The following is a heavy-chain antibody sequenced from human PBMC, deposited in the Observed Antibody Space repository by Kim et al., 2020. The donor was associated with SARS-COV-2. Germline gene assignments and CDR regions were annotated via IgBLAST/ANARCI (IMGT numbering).Heavy chain of an antibody. V-gene: IGHV1-18*01. D-gene: IGHD3-22*01. CDR1: GYTFTSYG. CDR3: ARLAGERITMIVVALFDY. CDR2: ISAYNGNT. J-gene: IGHJ4*02. Sequence: ASVKVSCKASGYTFTSYGISWVRQAPGQGLEWMGWISAYNGNTNYAQKLQGRVTMTTDTSTSTAYMELRSLGSDDTAVYYCARLAGERITMIVVALFDYWGQGTLVTVSS.